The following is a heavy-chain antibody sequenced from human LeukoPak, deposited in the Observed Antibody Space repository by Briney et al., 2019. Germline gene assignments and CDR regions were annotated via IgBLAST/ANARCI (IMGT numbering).Heavy chain of an antibody. CDR3: ARRYSTRLYYYDSSGYPDPYYFDY. J-gene: IGHJ4*02. V-gene: IGHV4-34*01. D-gene: IGHD3-22*01. Sequence: SETLSLTCAVYGGSFSGYYWSWIRQPPGKGLEWIGEINHSGSTNYNPSLKSRVTISVDTSKNQFSLELSSVTAADTAVYYCARRYSTRLYYYDSSGYPDPYYFDYWGQGTLVTVSS. CDR2: INHSGST. CDR1: GGSFSGYY.